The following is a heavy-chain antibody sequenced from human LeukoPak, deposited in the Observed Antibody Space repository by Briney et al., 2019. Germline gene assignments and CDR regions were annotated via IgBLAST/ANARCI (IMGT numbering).Heavy chain of an antibody. Sequence: SETLSLTCTVSGGSISSYYWSWIRQPPGKGLEWIGYIYYSGSTNYNPSLKSRVTISVDTPKNQFSLKLKSVTAADTAVYFCARNWGAAGWSNYYGMDVWGQGTTVIVSS. J-gene: IGHJ6*02. D-gene: IGHD7-27*01. CDR2: IYYSGST. CDR1: GGSISSYY. CDR3: ARNWGAAGWSNYYGMDV. V-gene: IGHV4-59*08.